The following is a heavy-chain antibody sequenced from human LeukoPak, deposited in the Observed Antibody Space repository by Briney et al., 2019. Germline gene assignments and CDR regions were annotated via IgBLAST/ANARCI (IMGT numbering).Heavy chain of an antibody. J-gene: IGHJ4*02. CDR1: GFTFSNYG. Sequence: GGTLRLSCAASGFTFSNYGLSWVRQAPGKGLEWVSGITGSGGSTYYADSVKGRFTISRDNSKNTLYLQMNSLRAEDTAVYYCAKDSSVYYHDSRNFDYWGQGTLVTVSS. V-gene: IGHV3-23*01. CDR3: AKDSSVYYHDSRNFDY. D-gene: IGHD3-22*01. CDR2: ITGSGGST.